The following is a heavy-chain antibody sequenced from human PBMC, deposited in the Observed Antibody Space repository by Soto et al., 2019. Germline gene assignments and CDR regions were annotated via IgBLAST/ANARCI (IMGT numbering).Heavy chain of an antibody. V-gene: IGHV1-18*01. CDR2: ISAYNGNT. CDR1: GYTFTSYG. Sequence: QVQLVQSGAEVKKPGASVKVSCKASGYTFTSYGISWVRQAPGQGLEWMGWISAYNGNTNYAQKLQGRVTMTTDTSTSTAYMELRSLRSDDTAVYYCARDLLLGIVVVPDYCMDFWGQGTTVTVSS. D-gene: IGHD2-2*03. J-gene: IGHJ6*02. CDR3: ARDLLLGIVVVPDYCMDF.